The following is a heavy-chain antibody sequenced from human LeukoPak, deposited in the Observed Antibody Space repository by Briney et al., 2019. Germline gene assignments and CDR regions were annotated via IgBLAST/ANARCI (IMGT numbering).Heavy chain of an antibody. CDR3: ARDQYSGRFDY. CDR1: GGSISNYY. V-gene: IGHV4-59*01. CDR2: VYYSGSP. D-gene: IGHD1-26*01. J-gene: IGHJ4*02. Sequence: PSETLSLTCTVSGGSISNYYWSWIRQPPGKGLECVGYVYYSGSPDYSPSLKSRVTISIDTSKYQFSLKLSSVTAADTAVYYCARDQYSGRFDYWGQGTLVTVSS.